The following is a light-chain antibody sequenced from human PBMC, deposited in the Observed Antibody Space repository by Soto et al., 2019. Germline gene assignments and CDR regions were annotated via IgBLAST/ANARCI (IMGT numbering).Light chain of an antibody. Sequence: QSALTQPPSASGSPGQSVTISCTGTSSDVGTYNYVSWYQQHPGKAPKLMIYEVNQRPSGVPDRFSGSKSGNTASLTVSGLQAEDEADYYCSSYSDNKNYVFGTGTKLTVL. CDR1: SSDVGTYNY. CDR2: EVN. J-gene: IGLJ1*01. CDR3: SSYSDNKNYV. V-gene: IGLV2-8*01.